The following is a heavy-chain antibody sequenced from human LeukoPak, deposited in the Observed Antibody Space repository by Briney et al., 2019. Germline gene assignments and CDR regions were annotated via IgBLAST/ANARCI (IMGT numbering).Heavy chain of an antibody. V-gene: IGHV3-53*01. Sequence: GGSLRLSCAASGFSINRNYMSWVRQAPGKGLEWVSVIYPGGSSYYAESVKGRFTISRDNSKNTLFLQTNSLRAEDTAVYYCARDVSGYGPFDPWGQGTLVTVSS. D-gene: IGHD5-12*01. CDR1: GFSINRNY. J-gene: IGHJ5*02. CDR2: IYPGGSS. CDR3: ARDVSGYGPFDP.